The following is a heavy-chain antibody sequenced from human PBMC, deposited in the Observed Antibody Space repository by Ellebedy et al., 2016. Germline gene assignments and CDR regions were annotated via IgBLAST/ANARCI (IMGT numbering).Heavy chain of an antibody. CDR3: ARDDEFYDSNGGNVFDI. CDR2: ISPDGSAK. D-gene: IGHD3-22*01. V-gene: IGHV3-7*01. CDR1: GFTFSRHW. Sequence: GGSLRLSCVGSGFTFSRHWMHWVRQAPGKGLEWVANISPDGSAKNYVDSMRGRFTISRDNAKNSVYLQINSLGAEDTAVYYCARDDEFYDSNGGNVFDIWGQGTMVTVSS. J-gene: IGHJ3*02.